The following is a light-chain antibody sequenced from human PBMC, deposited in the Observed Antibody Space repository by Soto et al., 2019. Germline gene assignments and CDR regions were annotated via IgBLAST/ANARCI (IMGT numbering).Light chain of an antibody. CDR1: QSVSSY. CDR2: ASV. CDR3: QLYGNSPP. V-gene: IGKV3D-15*01. Sequence: EIVMTQSPATLSVSPGERATLSCRASQSVSSYLAWYQQRPGQPPRLLIYASVNRATGIPDRFSGSASGTDFTLTINRLEPEDFAVYYCQLYGNSPPFGQGTRLEIK. J-gene: IGKJ5*01.